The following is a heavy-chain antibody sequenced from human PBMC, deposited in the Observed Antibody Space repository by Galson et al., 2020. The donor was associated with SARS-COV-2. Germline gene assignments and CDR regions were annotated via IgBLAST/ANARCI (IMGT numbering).Heavy chain of an antibody. CDR1: GGSISSSSYY. D-gene: IGHD2-2*01. CDR2: IYYSGST. CDR3: AREFVGVVVPAALFDY. J-gene: IGHJ4*02. Sequence: SETLSLTCTVSGGSISSSSYYWGWIRQPPGKGLEWIGSIYYSGSTYYNPSLKSRVTISVDTSKNQFSLKLSSVTAADTAVYYCAREFVGVVVPAALFDYWGQGTLVTVSS. V-gene: IGHV4-39*07.